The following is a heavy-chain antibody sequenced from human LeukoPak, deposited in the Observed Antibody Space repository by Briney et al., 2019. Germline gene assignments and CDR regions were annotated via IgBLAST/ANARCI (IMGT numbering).Heavy chain of an antibody. V-gene: IGHV4-59*02. CDR3: AGPTYMSATGYFDY. Sequence: SETLSLTCNVSGGSVSHYYWSWIQQPPGKGLEWIGYMYYGGSSNYNPSLKSRVTISIDTSKNQFSLKLNSVTAADTAVYYCAGPTYMSATGYFDYWGQGILVTVSS. CDR2: MYYGGSS. J-gene: IGHJ4*02. D-gene: IGHD1-1*01. CDR1: GGSVSHYY.